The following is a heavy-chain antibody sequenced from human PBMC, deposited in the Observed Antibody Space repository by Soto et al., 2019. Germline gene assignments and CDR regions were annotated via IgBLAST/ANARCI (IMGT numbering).Heavy chain of an antibody. CDR2: IYYSGST. Sequence: SVTLSLTCTVGGGSISSYYWSWIRQPPGKGLEWIGYIYYSGSTNYNPSLKSRVTISVDTSKNQFSLKLSSVTAADTAVYYCGRTDSDYGDYSIDYWGQGTLVTVSS. J-gene: IGHJ4*02. V-gene: IGHV4-59*01. D-gene: IGHD4-17*01. CDR3: GRTDSDYGDYSIDY. CDR1: GGSISSYY.